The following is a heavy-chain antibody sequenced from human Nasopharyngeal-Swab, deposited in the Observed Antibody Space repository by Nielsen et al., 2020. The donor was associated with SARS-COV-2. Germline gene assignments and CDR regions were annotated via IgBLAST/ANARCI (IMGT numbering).Heavy chain of an antibody. CDR2: IQTDGTEQ. CDR3: ARENHGVFDN. V-gene: IGHV3-7*01. J-gene: IGHJ4*02. Sequence: GESLTISWAASGFTFSPFWRTWVRQAPGKGLEWVATIQTDGTEQYSVDSVMGRFTISRDNGKNSLYLQMNSLRVEDTAVYYCARENHGVFDNWGQGTLVTVSS. CDR1: GFTFSPFW.